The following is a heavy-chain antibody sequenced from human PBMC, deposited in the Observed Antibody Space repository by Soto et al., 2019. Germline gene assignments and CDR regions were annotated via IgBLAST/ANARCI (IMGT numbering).Heavy chain of an antibody. J-gene: IGHJ5*02. D-gene: IGHD3-16*01. CDR3: ARDTNSLDP. CDR2: IKTDGSIT. Sequence: GGSLRLSCAASGFTFSSYWMYWVRQAPGKGLVWVSRIKTDGSITSYADSVKGRFTVSRDNARDMLYLQMNSLRAEDTAVYYCARDTNSLDPWGQGTLVTVSS. CDR1: GFTFSSYW. V-gene: IGHV3-74*01.